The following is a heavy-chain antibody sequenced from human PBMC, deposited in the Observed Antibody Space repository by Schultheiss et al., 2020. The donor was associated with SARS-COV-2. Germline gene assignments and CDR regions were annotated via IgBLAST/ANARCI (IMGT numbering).Heavy chain of an antibody. Sequence: GSLRLSCVASGFTFSTYSINWVRQAPGKGLEWVSYISSGSTTIYYADSVKGRFTISRDNAKNSLYLQMNSLRDEDTAVYYCAREIVGASDYWGQGTLVTVSS. V-gene: IGHV3-48*02. D-gene: IGHD1-26*01. CDR2: ISSGSTTI. J-gene: IGHJ4*02. CDR1: GFTFSTYS. CDR3: AREIVGASDY.